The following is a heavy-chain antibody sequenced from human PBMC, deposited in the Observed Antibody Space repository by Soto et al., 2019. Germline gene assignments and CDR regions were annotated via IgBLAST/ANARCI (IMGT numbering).Heavy chain of an antibody. Sequence: SETLSLTCTVSGGSISSGDYYWSWIRQPPGKGLEWIGYIYYSGSTYYNPSLKSRVTISVDTSKNQFSLKLSSVTAADTAVYYCARVRHINAFDIWGQGTMVTVSS. J-gene: IGHJ3*02. CDR3: ARVRHINAFDI. V-gene: IGHV4-30-4*01. CDR2: IYYSGST. CDR1: GGSISSGDYY. D-gene: IGHD1-20*01.